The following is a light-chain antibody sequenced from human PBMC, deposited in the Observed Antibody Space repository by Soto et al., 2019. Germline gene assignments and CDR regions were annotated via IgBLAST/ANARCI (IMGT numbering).Light chain of an antibody. V-gene: IGKV3-15*01. CDR2: DAS. CDR3: QQFNIWPHMLS. CDR1: QSVGSN. Sequence: IVVTQSPATLSVSPGERVTLSYRASQSVGSNLAWYQQRPGQAPRLLIYDASTRATGIPDRFSGSGSGTEFTLTISSLQSEDFAVYYCQQFNIWPHMLSFGGGTKLEMK. J-gene: IGKJ4*01.